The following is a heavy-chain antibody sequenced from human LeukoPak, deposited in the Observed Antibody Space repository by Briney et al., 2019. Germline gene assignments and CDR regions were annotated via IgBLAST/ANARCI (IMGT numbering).Heavy chain of an antibody. CDR3: AGRTGLLDY. J-gene: IGHJ4*02. D-gene: IGHD2-15*01. V-gene: IGHV3-48*04. CDR1: GFIFSRYS. Sequence: GGSLRLSCAASGFIFSRYSMNWVRQAPGKGLEWVSYISSSSSTIYYADSVKGRFTISRDNAKNSLYLQMNSLRAEDTAVYYCAGRTGLLDYWGQGTLVTVSS. CDR2: ISSSSSTI.